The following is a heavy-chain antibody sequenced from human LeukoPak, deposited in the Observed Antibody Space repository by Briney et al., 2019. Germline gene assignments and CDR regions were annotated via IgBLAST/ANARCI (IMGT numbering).Heavy chain of an antibody. J-gene: IGHJ4*02. CDR2: ISPSGGST. CDR3: ARDQVTPGTTTFDY. CDR1: GYSFSSHY. V-gene: IGHV1-46*01. Sequence: ASVKISCKASGYSFSSHYLHWVRQAPGQGPEWMGVISPSGGSTTYAQKFQGRITVTRDMSTNTVYIGLTSLRSEDTAVYYCARDQVTPGTTTFDYWGQGTLVTVSS. D-gene: IGHD4-17*01.